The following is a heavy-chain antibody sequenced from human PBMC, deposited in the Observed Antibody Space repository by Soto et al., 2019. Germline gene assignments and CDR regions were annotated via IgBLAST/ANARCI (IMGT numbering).Heavy chain of an antibody. CDR3: AKAITMVRGVIIKDPADYMDV. Sequence: GGSLRLSCAASGFTFSSYGMHWVRQAPGKGLEWVAVISYDGSNKYYADSVKGRFTISRDNSKNTLYLQMNSLRAEDTAVYYCAKAITMVRGVIIKDPADYMDVWGKGTTVTVS. D-gene: IGHD3-10*01. CDR2: ISYDGSNK. CDR1: GFTFSSYG. V-gene: IGHV3-30*18. J-gene: IGHJ6*03.